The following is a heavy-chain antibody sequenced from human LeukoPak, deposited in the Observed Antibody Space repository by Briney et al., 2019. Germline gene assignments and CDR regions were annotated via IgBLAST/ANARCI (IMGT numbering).Heavy chain of an antibody. D-gene: IGHD2-2*01. Sequence: SETLSLTCTVSGGSISSSSYYWGWIRRPPGTGLEWIGSIYYSGSTYYNPSLKSRVTISVDTSKNQFSLKLSSVTAADTAVYYCARRLSCSSTSCYSVGAFDIWGQGTMVTVSS. J-gene: IGHJ3*02. CDR2: IYYSGST. CDR1: GGSISSSSYY. CDR3: ARRLSCSSTSCYSVGAFDI. V-gene: IGHV4-39*01.